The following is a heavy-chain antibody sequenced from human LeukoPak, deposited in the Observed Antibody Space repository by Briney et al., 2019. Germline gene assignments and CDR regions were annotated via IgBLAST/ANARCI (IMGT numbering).Heavy chain of an antibody. CDR1: GYTSTGYY. CDR3: ARPRYDSSGYRRYYFDF. V-gene: IGHV1-2*06. J-gene: IGHJ4*02. CDR2: INSNSSDT. Sequence: ASVKVSCEASGYTSTGYYMHWVRQAPGQGREWMGRINSNSSDTNYAQKFQGRVTMTRDTSISTAYLELSRLRSDDTAVYYCARPRYDSSGYRRYYFDFWGQGTLVTVSS. D-gene: IGHD3-22*01.